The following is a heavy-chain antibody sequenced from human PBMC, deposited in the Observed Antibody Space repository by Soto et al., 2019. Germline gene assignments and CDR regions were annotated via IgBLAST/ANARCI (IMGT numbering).Heavy chain of an antibody. V-gene: IGHV3-74*01. CDR3: ARDPYHYSYYGLDV. Sequence: EVQLVESGGGLVQPGGSLRLSCAASGFAFSSHWMHWVRQSPGKGLVWVSRINNDGSITTNTDSVKGRFTISRDKAKNTLFLEMNSLRVEDTAVYYCARDPYHYSYYGLDVWGQGTTVIVSS. J-gene: IGHJ6*02. CDR2: INNDGSIT. CDR1: GFAFSSHW.